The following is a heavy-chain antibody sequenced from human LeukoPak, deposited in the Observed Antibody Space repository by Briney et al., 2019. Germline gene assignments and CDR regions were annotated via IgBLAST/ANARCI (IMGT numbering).Heavy chain of an antibody. CDR1: GGTFSSYA. D-gene: IGHD1-26*01. Sequence: SVKVSCKASGGTFSSYAISWVRQAPGQGLEWMGGIIPIFGTANYAQKFQGRVTITTDESTSTACMELSSLRSEDTAVYYCARESQYSGSYYDFDYWGQGTLVTVSS. J-gene: IGHJ4*02. V-gene: IGHV1-69*05. CDR3: ARESQYSGSYYDFDY. CDR2: IIPIFGTA.